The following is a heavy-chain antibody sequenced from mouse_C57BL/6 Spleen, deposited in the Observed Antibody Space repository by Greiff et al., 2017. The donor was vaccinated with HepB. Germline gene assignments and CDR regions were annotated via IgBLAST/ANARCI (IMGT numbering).Heavy chain of an antibody. CDR1: GFTFSSYT. Sequence: EVMLVESGGGLVKPGGSLKLSCAASGFTFSSYTMSWVRQTPEKRLEWVATISGGGGNTYYPDSVKGRFTISRDNAKNTLYLPMSSLRSEDTALYYCARHWDVYYYAMDYWGQGTSVTVSS. D-gene: IGHD4-1*01. CDR3: ARHWDVYYYAMDY. V-gene: IGHV5-9*01. J-gene: IGHJ4*01. CDR2: ISGGGGNT.